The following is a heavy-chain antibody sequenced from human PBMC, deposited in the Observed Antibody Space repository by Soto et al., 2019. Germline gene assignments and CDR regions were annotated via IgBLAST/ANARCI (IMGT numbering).Heavy chain of an antibody. J-gene: IGHJ1*01. Sequence: PGGSLRLSCAASGFTFSSYGMHWVRQAPGKGLEWVAVISYDGSNKYYADSVKGRFTISRDNSKNTLYLQMNSLRAEDTAVYYCAKDAGSGWYKYFQHWGQGTLVTVSS. CDR1: GFTFSSYG. D-gene: IGHD6-19*01. V-gene: IGHV3-30*18. CDR2: ISYDGSNK. CDR3: AKDAGSGWYKYFQH.